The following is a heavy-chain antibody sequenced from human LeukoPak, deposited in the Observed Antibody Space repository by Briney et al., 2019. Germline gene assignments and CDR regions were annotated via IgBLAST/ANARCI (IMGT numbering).Heavy chain of an antibody. CDR2: IGAYTGNT. CDR1: GYTFTKYG. CDR3: ARVRRDCSGGSCYSRYFDY. J-gene: IGHJ4*02. D-gene: IGHD2-15*01. Sequence: ASVKVSCKASGYTFTKYGVSWVRQAPGQGLEWMGWIGAYTGNTNYVKKFQGRVTLTRDTSTSTAYMELKSLRSDDTAVYYCARVRRDCSGGSCYSRYFDYWGQGTLVTVSS. V-gene: IGHV1-18*01.